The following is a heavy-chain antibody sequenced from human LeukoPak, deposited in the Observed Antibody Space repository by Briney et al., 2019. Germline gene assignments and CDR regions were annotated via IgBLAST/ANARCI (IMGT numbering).Heavy chain of an antibody. D-gene: IGHD4-17*01. Sequence: PGGSLRLSCAASGFTFSSYGMHWVRQAPGKGLEWVAFIRYDGSNKYYADSVKGRFTISRDNSKNTLYLQMNSLRVEDTAVYYCAKADGDYDPFDYWGQGTLVTVSS. CDR2: IRYDGSNK. CDR1: GFTFSSYG. CDR3: AKADGDYDPFDY. V-gene: IGHV3-30*02. J-gene: IGHJ4*02.